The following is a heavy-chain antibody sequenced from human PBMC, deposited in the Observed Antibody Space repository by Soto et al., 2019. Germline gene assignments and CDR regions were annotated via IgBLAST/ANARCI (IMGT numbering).Heavy chain of an antibody. CDR3: ASMGARTY. J-gene: IGHJ4*02. CDR1: GFTFSTYD. V-gene: IGHV3-13*04. CDR2: IGHAGDT. Sequence: GGSLRLSCAASGFTFSTYDMHWVRQASGKGLEWVSSIGHAGDTYYAGSVKGRFTISRDNAKNAFYLQMNSLGVGDTAVYYCASMGARTYWGQGSLVTVSS. D-gene: IGHD3-16*01.